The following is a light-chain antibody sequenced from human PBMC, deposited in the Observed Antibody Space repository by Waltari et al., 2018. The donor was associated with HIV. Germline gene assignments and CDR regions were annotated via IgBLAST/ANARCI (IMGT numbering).Light chain of an antibody. CDR2: DVS. V-gene: IGLV2-14*03. J-gene: IGLJ3*02. CDR1: SSDVGAYNF. CDR3: GSYTSSSTLV. Sequence: QSALTQPASVSGSPGQSITISCTGTSSDVGAYNFVSWYQQHPGKAPKLMIYDVSSRPSGVSDRFSGSKSGNTASLTISVLQAEDEAVYYCGSYTSSSTLVFGGGTKLTVL.